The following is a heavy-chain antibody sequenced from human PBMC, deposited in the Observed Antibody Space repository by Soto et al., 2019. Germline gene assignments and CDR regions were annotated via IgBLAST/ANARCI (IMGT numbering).Heavy chain of an antibody. V-gene: IGHV1-3*01. CDR2: INAGNGNT. Sequence: GASVKVSCKASGYAFTSYAMHWVRQAPGQRLEWMGWINAGNGNTRYSQKFQGRVTITRDTSASTAYMELSGLRSEDTAVYYCARSTMVRGVTPWGQGTLVTVSS. CDR1: GYAFTSYA. J-gene: IGHJ5*02. CDR3: ARSTMVRGVTP. D-gene: IGHD3-10*01.